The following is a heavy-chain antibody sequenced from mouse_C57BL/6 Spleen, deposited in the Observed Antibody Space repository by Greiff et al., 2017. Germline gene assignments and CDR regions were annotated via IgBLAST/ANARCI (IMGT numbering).Heavy chain of an antibody. CDR3: AREGTNWAFAY. D-gene: IGHD4-1*01. CDR2: ISYSGST. CDR1: GYSITSGYD. V-gene: IGHV3-1*01. J-gene: IGHJ3*01. Sequence: EVQLQESGPGMVKPSQSLSLTCTVTGYSITSGYDWHWIRHFPGNKLEWMGYISYSGSTNYNPSLKSRISITHDTSKNHFFLKLNSVTTEDTATYYCAREGTNWAFAYWGQGTLVTVSA.